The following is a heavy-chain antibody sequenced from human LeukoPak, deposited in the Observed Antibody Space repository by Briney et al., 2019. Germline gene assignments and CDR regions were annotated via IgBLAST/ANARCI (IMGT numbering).Heavy chain of an antibody. CDR2: IASDGSST. CDR3: TRGRPHGNDY. V-gene: IGHV3-74*01. Sequence: GGSLRLSCAASGFTFSSYWMNWVRHAPGKGLVWVSSIASDGSSTTYADSVKGRFSISRDNAKDTLYLQMNSLRVEDTAVYYCTRGRPHGNDYWGQGTLVTVSS. J-gene: IGHJ4*02. D-gene: IGHD4-23*01. CDR1: GFTFSSYW.